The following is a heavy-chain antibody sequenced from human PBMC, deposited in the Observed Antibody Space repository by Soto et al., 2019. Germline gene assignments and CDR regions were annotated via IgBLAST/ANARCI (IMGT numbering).Heavy chain of an antibody. CDR1: AFTVRSNY. Sequence: GGSLRLSCAASAFTVRSNYMSWVRQAPGKGLEWVSAISSDGGTYYTDSVKGRFTISRDISKNTLYLQMNSLTAEDTAVFYCGRDRGGNYYGGFDYWGQGTLVTVSS. J-gene: IGHJ4*02. D-gene: IGHD1-26*01. CDR3: GRDRGGNYYGGFDY. CDR2: ISSDGGT. V-gene: IGHV3-53*01.